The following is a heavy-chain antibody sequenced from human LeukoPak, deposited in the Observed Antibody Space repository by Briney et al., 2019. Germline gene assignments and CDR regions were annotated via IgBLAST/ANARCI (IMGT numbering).Heavy chain of an antibody. CDR3: ARFGVDYDMDV. CDR1: GGSISGHY. CDR2: IHYSGRP. Sequence: SETLSLTCTVSGGSISGHYWTWIRQPPGKGLEWIGQIHYSGRPNYNPSLKSRVTISVDTSKNQLSLKVTSVTGADTAVYYCARFGVDYDMDVWGQGTTVTVSS. J-gene: IGHJ6*02. V-gene: IGHV4-59*11. D-gene: IGHD3-16*01.